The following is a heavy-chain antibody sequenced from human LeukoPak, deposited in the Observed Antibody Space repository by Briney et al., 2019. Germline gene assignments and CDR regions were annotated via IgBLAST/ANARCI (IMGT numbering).Heavy chain of an antibody. Sequence: SETLSLTCTVSGGSISSSSYYWGWIRQPPGKGLEWIGSIYYSGSTYYNPSLKSRVTISVDTSKNQFSLKLSSVTAADTAVYYCARDPHRYYYDSSGYLGGPFFDYWGQGTLVTVSS. D-gene: IGHD3-22*01. CDR1: GGSISSSSYY. V-gene: IGHV4-39*07. CDR2: IYYSGST. J-gene: IGHJ4*02. CDR3: ARDPHRYYYDSSGYLGGPFFDY.